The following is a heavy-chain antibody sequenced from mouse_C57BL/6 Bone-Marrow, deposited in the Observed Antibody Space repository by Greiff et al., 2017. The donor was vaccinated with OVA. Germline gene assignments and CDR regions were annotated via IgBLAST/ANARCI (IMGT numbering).Heavy chain of an antibody. J-gene: IGHJ4*01. V-gene: IGHV1-58*01. CDR1: GYTFTSYG. D-gene: IGHD1-1*01. Sequence: VQLKESGAGLVRPGSSVSMSCKTSGYTFTSYGINWVKQRPGQGLEWIGYIYIGSGSTEYNEKLQGKATQTSDTSSSTAYMQLSSLTSEDSAIYFCARITTGVMDDWGKGTSVTVSS. CDR3: ARITTGVMDD. CDR2: IYIGSGST.